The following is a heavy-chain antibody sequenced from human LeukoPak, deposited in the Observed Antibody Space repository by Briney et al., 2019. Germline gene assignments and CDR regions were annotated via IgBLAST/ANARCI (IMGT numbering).Heavy chain of an antibody. CDR3: TSNMVQ. CDR1: GFTFSHAW. CDR2: IKSKTEGETT. V-gene: IGHV3-15*01. J-gene: IGHJ4*02. Sequence: GGSLRLSCAASGFTFSHAWMSWVRQAPGKGLEWIGRIKSKTEGETTDYAAPVKGRFTISRDDSKNTLYLQMNSLKTEDTAVYYCTSNMVQWGQGTLVTVSS. D-gene: IGHD2/OR15-2a*01.